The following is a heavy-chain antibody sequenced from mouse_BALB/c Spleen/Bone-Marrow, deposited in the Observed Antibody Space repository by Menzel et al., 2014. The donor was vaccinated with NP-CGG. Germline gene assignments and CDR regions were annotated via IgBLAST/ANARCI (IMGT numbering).Heavy chain of an antibody. CDR2: IRNKANGYTT. V-gene: IGHV7-3*02. CDR1: GFTFTDYY. CDR3: ARDGAGRATGYYFDC. J-gene: IGHJ2*01. Sequence: EVKLVESGGGLVQPGGSLRLSCATSGFTFTDYYMSWVRQPPGKALEWLGFIRNKANGYTTEYSASVKGRFTISRDNSGNSLYIQMNALRAEDSAAYYCARDGAGRATGYYFDCWGRGTTLTGSS. D-gene: IGHD3-1*01.